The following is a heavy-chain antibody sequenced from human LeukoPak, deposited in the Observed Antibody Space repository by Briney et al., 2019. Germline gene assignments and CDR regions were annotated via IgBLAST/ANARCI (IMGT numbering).Heavy chain of an antibody. CDR2: IYYSGST. CDR1: GGSISSSSYY. J-gene: IGHJ4*02. CDR3: ARVPTSQWLVPLYYFDY. Sequence: SETLSLTCTVSGGSISSSSYYWGWIRQPPGKGLEWIGSIYYSGSTYYNPSLKSRVTISVDTSKNQFSLKLSSVTAADTAVYYCARVPTSQWLVPLYYFDYWGQGTLVTVSS. V-gene: IGHV4-39*07. D-gene: IGHD6-19*01.